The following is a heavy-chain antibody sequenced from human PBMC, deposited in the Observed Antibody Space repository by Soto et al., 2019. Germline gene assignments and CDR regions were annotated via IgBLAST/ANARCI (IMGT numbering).Heavy chain of an antibody. D-gene: IGHD3-3*02. V-gene: IGHV4-4*02. CDR3: AARHFWSRPWTDRRLDY. CDR1: GDSINSSHW. J-gene: IGHJ4*02. CDR2: ISHSGNT. Sequence: QVQLQESGPGLVKPSGTLSLTCVVSGDSINSSHWWNWVRQPPEKGLEWIGQISHSGNTSYNPSLTSRATISVDKSKSHFSLKLTSVTAADTAVYYCAARHFWSRPWTDRRLDYWGQGTLVTVSS.